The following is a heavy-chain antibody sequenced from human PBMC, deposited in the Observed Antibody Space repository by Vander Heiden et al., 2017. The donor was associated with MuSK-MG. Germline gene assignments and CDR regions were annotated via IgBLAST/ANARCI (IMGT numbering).Heavy chain of an antibody. D-gene: IGHD3-16*02. J-gene: IGHJ4*02. CDR3: ATDLITFGGVIAPLAY. Sequence: QVQLVQSGAEVKKPGASVKVSCQLSGYTLPELSMHWVRQAPGKGLEWMGGFDPEDGETIYAKKFQGRVTMTEDTSTDTAYMELSSLRSEDTAVYYCATDLITFGGVIAPLAYWGQGTLVTVSS. CDR2: FDPEDGET. CDR1: GYTLPELS. V-gene: IGHV1-24*01.